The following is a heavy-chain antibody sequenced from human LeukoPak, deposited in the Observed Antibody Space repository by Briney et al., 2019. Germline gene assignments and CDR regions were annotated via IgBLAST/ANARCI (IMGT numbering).Heavy chain of an antibody. CDR2: IKSKTDGGTT. J-gene: IGHJ4*02. CDR3: TTTHYDYVWGSYRYNVIFDY. D-gene: IGHD3-16*02. CDR1: GFTFSNAW. V-gene: IGHV3-15*01. Sequence: PGGSLRLSCAASGFTFSNAWMSWVRQAPGKGLGWVGRIKSKTDGGTTDYAAPVKGRFTISRDDSKNTLYLQMNSLKTEDTAVYYCTTTHYDYVWGSYRYNVIFDYWGQGTLVTVSS.